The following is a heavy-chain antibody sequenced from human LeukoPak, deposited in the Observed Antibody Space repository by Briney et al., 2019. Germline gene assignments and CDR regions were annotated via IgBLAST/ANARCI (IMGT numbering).Heavy chain of an antibody. CDR1: GYTLAKLL. V-gene: IGHV1-24*01. Sequence: ASVKVSCKVSGYTLAKLLMHWVRQAPGKGLEWRADFDTEDGDPEDGESIYAQKFQARVTMTEDTSTNTAYMELSRLTSEDTAVYYCARGIRAGAFDIWGQGTMVTVSS. J-gene: IGHJ3*02. D-gene: IGHD2-21*01. CDR2: FDTEDGDPEDGES. CDR3: ARGIRAGAFDI.